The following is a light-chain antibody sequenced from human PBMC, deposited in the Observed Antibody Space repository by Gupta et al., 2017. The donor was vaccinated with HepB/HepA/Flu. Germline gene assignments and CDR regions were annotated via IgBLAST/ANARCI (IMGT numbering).Light chain of an antibody. V-gene: IGLV2-18*02. J-gene: IGLJ2*01. CDR1: STDIGSFNR. CDR2: EVS. Sequence: QSALTQPPSVSGSPGQSVTISCTGTSTDIGSFNRVYWYQQPPGTAPNLMIYEVSNRPAGVPDRFSGSKSGNTASLTISGLQAEDEADYYCNSYTSSSTLVFGGGTKLTVL. CDR3: NSYTSSSTLV.